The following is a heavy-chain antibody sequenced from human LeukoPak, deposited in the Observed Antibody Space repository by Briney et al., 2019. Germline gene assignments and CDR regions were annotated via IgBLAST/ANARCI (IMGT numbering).Heavy chain of an antibody. Sequence: GGSLRLSCEASGFTFNSHAMHWVRQVPGKGLQWVAFIRYDGSDKYYADSVKGRFTISRDNSKNTLYLQLNSLIADDMAVYYCARGYGENYLNYWGQGTLVTVST. CDR2: IRYDGSDK. D-gene: IGHD4/OR15-4a*01. CDR3: ARGYGENYLNY. CDR1: GFTFNSHA. J-gene: IGHJ4*02. V-gene: IGHV3-30*02.